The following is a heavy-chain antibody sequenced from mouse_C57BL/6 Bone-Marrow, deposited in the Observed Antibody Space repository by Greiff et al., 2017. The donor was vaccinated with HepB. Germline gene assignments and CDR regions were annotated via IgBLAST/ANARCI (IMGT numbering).Heavy chain of an antibody. D-gene: IGHD1-1*01. Sequence: VKLMESGAELVRPGASVKLSCKASGYTFTDYYINWVKQRPGQGLEWIARIYPGSGNTYYNEKFKGKATLTAEKSSSTAYMQLSSLTSEDSAVYFCANNYYGSSSYWYFDVWGTGTTVTVSS. V-gene: IGHV1-76*01. CDR1: GYTFTDYY. CDR3: ANNYYGSSSYWYFDV. J-gene: IGHJ1*03. CDR2: IYPGSGNT.